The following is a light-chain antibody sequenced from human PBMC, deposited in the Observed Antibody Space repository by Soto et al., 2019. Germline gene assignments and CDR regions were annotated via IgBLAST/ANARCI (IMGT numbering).Light chain of an antibody. CDR1: SSDVGTYNY. J-gene: IGLJ2*01. CDR3: CSYAGGYTHAV. CDR2: DVS. Sequence: QSALTQPRSVSGPPGQSVSISCSGTSSDVGTYNYVSWYQQHPGKAPKLMIYDVSKRPSGVPDRFSGSKSGNTASLTISGLQAEEEAEYYCCSYAGGYTHAVFGGGTKLTVL. V-gene: IGLV2-11*01.